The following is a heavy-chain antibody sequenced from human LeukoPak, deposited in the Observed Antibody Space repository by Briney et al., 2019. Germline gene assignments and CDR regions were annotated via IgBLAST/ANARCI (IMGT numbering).Heavy chain of an antibody. J-gene: IGHJ4*02. CDR3: ARDSAGEDVVVPADILGSSQPLDY. CDR1: VYTFTSYG. V-gene: IGHV1-18*01. Sequence: APVKVSCKSSVYTFTSYGISWVRQAPGQGREGMGWISAYNGNTNYTQKLQGRVTMTTDTYTSKDYMELRSLRSDDTAVYYCARDSAGEDVVVPADILGSSQPLDYWGQGTLVTVSS. CDR2: ISAYNGNT. D-gene: IGHD2-2*01.